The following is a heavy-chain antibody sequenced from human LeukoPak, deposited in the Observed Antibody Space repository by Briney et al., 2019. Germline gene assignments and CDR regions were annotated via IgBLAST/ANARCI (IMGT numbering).Heavy chain of an antibody. Sequence: PGGSLRLSCAASGFTVSSNYMSWVRQAPGKGLEWVSVIYSGGSTYYADSVKGRFTISRDNSKNTLYLQMNSLRAEDTAVYYCARANMVRGVGSFFDRNWFDPWGQGTLVTVSS. CDR3: ARANMVRGVGSFFDRNWFDP. CDR2: IYSGGST. D-gene: IGHD3-10*01. J-gene: IGHJ5*02. V-gene: IGHV3-53*01. CDR1: GFTVSSNY.